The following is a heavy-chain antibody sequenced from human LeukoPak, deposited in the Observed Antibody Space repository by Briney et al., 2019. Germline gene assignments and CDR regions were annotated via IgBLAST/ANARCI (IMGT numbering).Heavy chain of an antibody. CDR3: AKDDYDSSPLDY. V-gene: IGHV3-23*01. J-gene: IGHJ4*02. CDR2: ISGSGGST. Sequence: GGSLRLSCAVSGFTFSSYAMSWVCQAPGKGLEWVSAISGSGGSTYYADSVKGRFTISRDNSKNTLYLQMNSLRAEDTAVYYCAKDDYDSSPLDYWGQGTLVTVSS. D-gene: IGHD3-22*01. CDR1: GFTFSSYA.